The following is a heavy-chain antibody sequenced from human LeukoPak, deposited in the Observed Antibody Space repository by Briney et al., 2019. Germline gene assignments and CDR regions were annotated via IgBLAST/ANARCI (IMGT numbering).Heavy chain of an antibody. V-gene: IGHV3-23*01. CDR2: ISGSGATT. Sequence: PGGSLRLSCAASGFTFSSYAMSWVRQAPGKGLEWVSAISGSGATTYYADSVKGQFTISRDNSKNTLYLQMNSLRAEDTAVYYCARVLAATATDYWGQGTLVTVSS. D-gene: IGHD6-13*01. CDR1: GFTFSSYA. J-gene: IGHJ4*02. CDR3: ARVLAATATDY.